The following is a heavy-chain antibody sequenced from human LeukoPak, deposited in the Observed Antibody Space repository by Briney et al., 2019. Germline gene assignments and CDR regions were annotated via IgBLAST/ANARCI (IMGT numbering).Heavy chain of an antibody. J-gene: IGHJ4*02. CDR1: GGSISSDNYY. D-gene: IGHD6-13*01. CDR3: ARGRGSKYSSSCYDY. CDR2: IYYSGST. V-gene: IGHV4-39*07. Sequence: SETLSLTCTVSGGSISSDNYYWGWIRQPPGKGLEWIGSIYYSGSTYYNPSLKSRVTISVDTSKNQFSLKLSSVTAADTAVYYCARGRGSKYSSSCYDYWGQGTLVTVSS.